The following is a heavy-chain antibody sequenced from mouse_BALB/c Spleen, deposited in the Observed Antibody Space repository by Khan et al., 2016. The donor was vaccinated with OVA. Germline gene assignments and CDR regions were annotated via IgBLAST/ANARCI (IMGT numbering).Heavy chain of an antibody. D-gene: IGHD4-1*01. Sequence: EVELVESGGDLVKPRGSLKLSCAASGFTFSSYSMSWVRQTPDKRLEWVATISSGGDYTYYPDSVNGRFTISRDNAKNTLYLQMSSLKSEDTAMYYCASHLTGSFAYWGQGTLVTVSA. CDR3: ASHLTGSFAY. CDR2: ISSGGDYT. V-gene: IGHV5-6*01. CDR1: GFTFSSYS. J-gene: IGHJ3*01.